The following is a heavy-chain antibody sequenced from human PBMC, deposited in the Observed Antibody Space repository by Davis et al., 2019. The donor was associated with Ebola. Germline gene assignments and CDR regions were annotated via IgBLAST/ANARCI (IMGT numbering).Heavy chain of an antibody. CDR2: IYPGDSDT. D-gene: IGHD1-1*01. CDR1: GYSFISYW. CDR3: ARPGTAGTVDGFDI. Sequence: VSCKGSGYSFISYWIGWVRQMPGKGLEWMGIIYPGDSDTRYSPSFQGQVTISADKSITTAYLQWTSLKASDTAMYYCARPGTAGTVDGFDIWGQGTMVTVSS. V-gene: IGHV5-51*01. J-gene: IGHJ3*02.